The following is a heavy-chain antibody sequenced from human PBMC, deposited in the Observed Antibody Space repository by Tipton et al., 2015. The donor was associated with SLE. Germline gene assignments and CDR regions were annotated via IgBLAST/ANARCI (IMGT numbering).Heavy chain of an antibody. CDR3: ATVRLQRDGWYPWDF. V-gene: IGHV4-59*12. D-gene: IGHD6-19*01. CDR1: GFTFSSYE. Sequence: LRLSCATSGFTFSSYEMIWVRQPPGKGLEWIGNIYYDGTAYSTPSLGSRVSISVDTSKNQVSLRLASVTAADTAVYYCATVRLQRDGWYPWDFWGQGTLVTV. CDR2: IYYDGTA. J-gene: IGHJ4*02.